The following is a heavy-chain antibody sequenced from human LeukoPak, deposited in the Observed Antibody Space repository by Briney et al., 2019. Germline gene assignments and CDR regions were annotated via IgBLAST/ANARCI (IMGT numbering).Heavy chain of an antibody. D-gene: IGHD2-15*01. V-gene: IGHV3-7*01. CDR3: ATDLNHDSGG. J-gene: IGHJ4*02. Sequence: PGGSLRLSCATSGHSYSGTWMTWVRHAPGKGLECVANIKTDGSEKYYIDSVKGRFTVSRDNAKTSLYLQMNSLRVKDTAIYYCATDLNHDSGGWGQGTLVTVSS. CDR2: IKTDGSEK. CDR1: GHSYSGTW.